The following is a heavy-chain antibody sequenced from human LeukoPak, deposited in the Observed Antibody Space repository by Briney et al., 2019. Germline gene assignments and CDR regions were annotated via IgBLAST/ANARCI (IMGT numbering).Heavy chain of an antibody. CDR1: GFTFSSYE. Sequence: PGGSLRLSCAASGFTFSSYEMNWVRQAPGKGLEWVSYISRSGSTIYYADSVKGRFTISRDNAKNSLYLQMNSLRAEDTAVYYCARFYDSSGYYFTLDAFDIWGQGTMVTVSS. D-gene: IGHD3-22*01. J-gene: IGHJ3*02. CDR2: ISRSGSTI. CDR3: ARFYDSSGYYFTLDAFDI. V-gene: IGHV3-48*03.